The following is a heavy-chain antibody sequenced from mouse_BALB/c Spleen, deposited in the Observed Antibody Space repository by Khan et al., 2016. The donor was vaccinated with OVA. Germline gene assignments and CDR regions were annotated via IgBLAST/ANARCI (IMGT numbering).Heavy chain of an antibody. J-gene: IGHJ3*01. CDR1: GYTFADSG. Sequence: QVQLQQPGPEPVRPGASVKISCKGSGYTFADSGMHWVRQSHAKSLEWIGVISTYYGNIKYNQKFEGRATMTVDQSSSTAYMELARMTSEDSAVYFCMRDGISGFAYGGQGTLVTVSA. CDR2: ISTYYGNI. V-gene: IGHV1S137*01. D-gene: IGHD2-3*01. CDR3: MRDGISGFAY.